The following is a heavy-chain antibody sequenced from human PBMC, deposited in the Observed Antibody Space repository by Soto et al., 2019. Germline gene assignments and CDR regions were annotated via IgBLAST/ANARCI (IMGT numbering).Heavy chain of an antibody. CDR1: GYTFSTYA. Sequence: QVQLVQSGAEVKKPGASVKVSCKASGYTFSTYAVQWVRQAPGQSLEWIGWIHAGNGDTKYSQKFHDRVTITRDTSASTTYMELSSLRYEDTAVYYCARVPRYTSDIVEVPAVMFEDWFVPWGQGTLGTVSS. V-gene: IGHV1-3*01. CDR3: ARVPRYTSDIVEVPAVMFEDWFVP. CDR2: IHAGNGDT. D-gene: IGHD2-2*01. J-gene: IGHJ5*02.